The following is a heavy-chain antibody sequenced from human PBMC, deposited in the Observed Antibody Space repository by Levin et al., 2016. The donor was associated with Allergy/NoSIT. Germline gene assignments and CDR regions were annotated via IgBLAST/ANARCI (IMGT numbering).Heavy chain of an antibody. D-gene: IGHD3-3*01. CDR1: GGYVSSGDSF. CDR2: VSYTGST. Sequence: SETLSLTCSISGGYVSSGDSFWSWIRQPPGKGLEWIGYVSYTGSTSYNPSLKSRLTISLDTPNVQFSLKLSSVSAADTAVYYCARTRGAFYTDYWGPGTLVTVSS. V-gene: IGHV4-61*08. J-gene: IGHJ4*02. CDR3: ARTRGAFYTDY.